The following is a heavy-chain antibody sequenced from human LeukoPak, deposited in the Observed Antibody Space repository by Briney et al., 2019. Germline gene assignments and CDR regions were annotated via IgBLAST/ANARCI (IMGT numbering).Heavy chain of an antibody. V-gene: IGHV1-2*02. CDR3: ARVGAVRWLQSRGMDV. CDR2: INPNSGGT. D-gene: IGHD5-24*01. J-gene: IGHJ6*02. CDR1: GYTFTGYY. Sequence: VASVTVSCKASGYTFTGYYLHWVRQAPGPGLAWMGWINPNSGGTNYAQKFQGRVTMTRNTSISTAYMELSSLRSEDTAVYYCARVGAVRWLQSRGMDVWGQGTTVTVSS.